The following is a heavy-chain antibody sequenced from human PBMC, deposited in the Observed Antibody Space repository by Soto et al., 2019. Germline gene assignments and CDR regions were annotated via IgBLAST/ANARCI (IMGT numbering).Heavy chain of an antibody. CDR3: SKDPSTGYADY. CDR1: GFTFSDYY. Sequence: QVQLVESGGGLVKPGGSLRLSCAASGFTFSDYYMSWIRQAPGKGLEWVSYISSSSSYTNYADSVKGRFTISRDNAKNSLYLQMNSLRADDTAVYYCSKDPSTGYADYWGQGTPVTVSS. D-gene: IGHD3-9*01. J-gene: IGHJ4*02. CDR2: ISSSSSYT. V-gene: IGHV3-11*05.